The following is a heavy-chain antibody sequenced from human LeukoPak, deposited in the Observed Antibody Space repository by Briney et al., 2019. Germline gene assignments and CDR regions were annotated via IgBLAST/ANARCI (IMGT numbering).Heavy chain of an antibody. Sequence: SETLSLTCTVSGGSISIYYWSWIRQPPGKGLEWIGYIYYSGSTNYNPSLKSRVTISVDTSKNQFSLKLSSVPAADTAVYYCARGGDFRPFDYWGQGTLVTVSS. CDR2: IYYSGST. V-gene: IGHV4-59*01. J-gene: IGHJ4*02. D-gene: IGHD3-3*01. CDR1: GGSISIYY. CDR3: ARGGDFRPFDY.